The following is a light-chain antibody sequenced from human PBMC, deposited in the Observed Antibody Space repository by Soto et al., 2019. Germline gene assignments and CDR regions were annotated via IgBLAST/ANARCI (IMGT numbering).Light chain of an antibody. CDR2: DAS. CDR1: QSISSCY. J-gene: IGKJ1*01. Sequence: EIGLTQSPGTLSLTPGERATLSCRASQSISSCYLAWYQQTPGQAPRLLIYDASSRAAGSPDRFSGGGSGTDFTLTISRLEPEDFGVYYCQQYGGSPRTFGQGTKVEIK. V-gene: IGKV3-20*01. CDR3: QQYGGSPRT.